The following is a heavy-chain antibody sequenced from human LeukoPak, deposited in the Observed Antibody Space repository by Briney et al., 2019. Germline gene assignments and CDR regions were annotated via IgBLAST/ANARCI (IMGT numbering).Heavy chain of an antibody. CDR2: IIPIFGIA. D-gene: IGHD1-1*01. J-gene: IGHJ6*02. Sequence: ASVKLSCKASGGTFSSYAISWARQAPGQGLEWMGRIIPIFGIANYAQKVQGRVTITADKSTSTAYMELSSLRSEDTAVYYCARGGPGTTRYYYYYGMDVWGQGTTVTVSS. CDR3: ARGGPGTTRYYYYYGMDV. CDR1: GGTFSSYA. V-gene: IGHV1-69*04.